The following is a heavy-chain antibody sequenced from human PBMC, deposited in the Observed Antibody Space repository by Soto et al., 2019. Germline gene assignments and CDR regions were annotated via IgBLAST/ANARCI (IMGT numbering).Heavy chain of an antibody. D-gene: IGHD5-12*01. CDR1: GDSVSSNSAA. J-gene: IGHJ6*02. Sequence: SQTLSLTCAISGDSVSSNSAAWNWIRQSPSRGLEWLGRTYYRSKWYNDYAVSVKSRIAINPDTSKNQSSPQLNSVTPEDTAVYYCARDGKWLRLGYYYYGMDVWGQGTTVTVSS. CDR3: ARDGKWLRLGYYYYGMDV. CDR2: TYYRSKWYN. V-gene: IGHV6-1*01.